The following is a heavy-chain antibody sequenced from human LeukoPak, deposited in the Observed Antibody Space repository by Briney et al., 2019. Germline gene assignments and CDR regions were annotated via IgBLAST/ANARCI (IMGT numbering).Heavy chain of an antibody. Sequence: SETLSLTCTVSGGSISSGDYYWSWIRQPPGKGLEWIGYIYYSGSTNYNPSLKSRVTISLDTSKNQFSLNLSSVTTADTAVYYCARDGGYFDYWGQGTLVTVSS. D-gene: IGHD2-15*01. CDR2: IYYSGST. J-gene: IGHJ4*02. CDR1: GGSISSGDYY. CDR3: ARDGGYFDY. V-gene: IGHV4-61*08.